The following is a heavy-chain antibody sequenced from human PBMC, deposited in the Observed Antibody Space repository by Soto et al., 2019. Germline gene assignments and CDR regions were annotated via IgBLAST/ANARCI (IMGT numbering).Heavy chain of an antibody. D-gene: IGHD5-18*01. Sequence: QVQLQESGPGLVKPSQTLSLTCTVSGGSISSGDYYWSWIRQPPGKGLEWIGYIYYSGSTYYNTSLKSRVTISVDTAKNPLSLKLSSVSAADTAVYYCARGYSYMIFDYWGQGTLVTVSS. CDR3: ARGYSYMIFDY. V-gene: IGHV4-30-4*01. CDR1: GGSISSGDYY. CDR2: IYYSGST. J-gene: IGHJ4*02.